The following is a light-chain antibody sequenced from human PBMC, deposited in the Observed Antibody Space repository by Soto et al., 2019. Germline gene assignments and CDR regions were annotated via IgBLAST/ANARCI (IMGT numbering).Light chain of an antibody. CDR1: QSVSVY. J-gene: IGKJ4*01. Sequence: EIVLTQSPATLSVSPGERATLSCRASQSVSVYLDWYQQKSGQAPRLLIFDASKRATGIPDRLSGSGSGTDFTLTISSLEPEDFALYYCQQRSNLITFGGGTKVDIK. CDR3: QQRSNLIT. CDR2: DAS. V-gene: IGKV3-11*01.